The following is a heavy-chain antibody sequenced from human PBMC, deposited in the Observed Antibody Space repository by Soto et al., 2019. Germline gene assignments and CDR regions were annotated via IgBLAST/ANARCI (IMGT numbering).Heavy chain of an antibody. CDR3: AGVLGGGYFDY. CDR1: GGSGSSGSYY. V-gene: IGHV4-61*01. Sequence: SETRSLTRTVSGGSGSSGSYYWSWIRQPPGKGLEWIGYIYYSGSTNYNPSLKSRVTISVDTSKNQFSLKLSSVTAADTAVYYCAGVLGGGYFDYWGQGTLVTVSS. D-gene: IGHD3-22*01. CDR2: IYYSGST. J-gene: IGHJ4*02.